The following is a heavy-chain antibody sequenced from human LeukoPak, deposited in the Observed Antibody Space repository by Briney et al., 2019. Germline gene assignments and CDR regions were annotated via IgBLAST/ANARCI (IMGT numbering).Heavy chain of an antibody. Sequence: SETLSLTCTVSGYSISSGYYWGWIRQPPGKGLEWIGSIYYSGSTYYNPSLKSRVTISVDTSKNQFSLKLSSVTAADTAVYYCARCSVYDYVWGSYVPGYYYYYYMDVWGKGTTVTISS. V-gene: IGHV4-38-2*02. CDR2: IYYSGST. CDR1: GYSISSGYY. J-gene: IGHJ6*03. D-gene: IGHD3-16*01. CDR3: ARCSVYDYVWGSYVPGYYYYYYMDV.